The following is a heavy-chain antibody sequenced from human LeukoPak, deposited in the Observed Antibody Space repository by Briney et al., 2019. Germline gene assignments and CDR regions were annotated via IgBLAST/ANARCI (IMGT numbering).Heavy chain of an antibody. J-gene: IGHJ5*02. CDR1: GDPITSSY. CDR2: IYYSGST. V-gene: IGHV4-59*01. Sequence: SETLSLTCTVSGDPITSSYWSWIRQPPGKGLEWIGYIYYSGSTNSNPSLESRVTISVDTSKNQFSLRLSSVTAADTAVYYCARYTSNNWFDPWGQGTLVTVSS. CDR3: ARYTSNNWFDP. D-gene: IGHD6-19*01.